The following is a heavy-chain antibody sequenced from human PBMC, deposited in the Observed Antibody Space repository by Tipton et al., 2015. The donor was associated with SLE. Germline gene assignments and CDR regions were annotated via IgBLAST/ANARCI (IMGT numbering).Heavy chain of an antibody. D-gene: IGHD3-22*01. CDR2: MYHSGST. CDR1: GGSIRSHY. J-gene: IGHJ4*02. Sequence: TLSLTCTASGGSIRSHYWSWIRQPPGKGLEWIGYMYHSGSTKYNPSLKSRVTISVDTSKNQFSLKLSSVTAADTAVYSCARGSDSPYYFDYWGQGTLVTVSS. V-gene: IGHV4-59*11. CDR3: ARGSDSPYYFDY.